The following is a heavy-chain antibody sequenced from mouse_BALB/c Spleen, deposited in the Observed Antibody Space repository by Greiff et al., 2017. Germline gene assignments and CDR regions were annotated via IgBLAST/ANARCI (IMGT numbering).Heavy chain of an antibody. CDR2: IYPGDGDT. CDR1: GYAFSSYW. V-gene: IGHV1-80*01. D-gene: IGHD2-4*01. CDR3: ARTTMITPWFAY. Sequence: QVHVKQSGAELVRPGSSVKISCKASGYAFSSYWMNWVKQRPGQGLEWIGQIYPGDGDTNYNGKFKGKATLTADKSSSTAYMQLSSLTSEDSAVYFCARTTMITPWFAYWGQGTLVTVSA. J-gene: IGHJ3*01.